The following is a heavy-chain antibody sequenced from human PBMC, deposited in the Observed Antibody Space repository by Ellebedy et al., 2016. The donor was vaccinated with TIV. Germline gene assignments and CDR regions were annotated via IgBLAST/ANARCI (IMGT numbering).Heavy chain of an antibody. J-gene: IGHJ6*02. CDR3: ARAMDV. CDR2: INQDGTKI. V-gene: IGHV3-7*03. CDR1: GFTFSTYW. Sequence: PGGSLRLSCSGSGFTFSTYWMNWVRQAPGKGLEWVANINQDGTKIYYAASVKGRFTLSRDNAKDSLYLQMSSLRAEDTALYYCARAMDVWGQGTTVTVYS.